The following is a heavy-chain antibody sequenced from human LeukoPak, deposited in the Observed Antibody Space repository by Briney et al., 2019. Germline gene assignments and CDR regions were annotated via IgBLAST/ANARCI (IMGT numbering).Heavy chain of an antibody. V-gene: IGHV4-39*01. CDR1: GGSITSSSHY. CDR3: ARHVSRVMDPIEDF. Sequence: PSETLSLTCTVSGGSITSSSHYWGWIRQPPGKGLQWLGLIYYDGSAYYNLSLKSRLTISIDTSKSQFSLQLSSVTAADTAVYYCARHVSRVMDPIEDFWGQGTLVIVSS. CDR2: IYYDGSA. J-gene: IGHJ4*02. D-gene: IGHD2-2*03.